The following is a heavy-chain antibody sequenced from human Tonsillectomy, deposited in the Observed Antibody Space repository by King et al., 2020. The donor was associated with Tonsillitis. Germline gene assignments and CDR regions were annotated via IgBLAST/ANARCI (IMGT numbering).Heavy chain of an antibody. V-gene: IGHV5-51*01. CDR3: ARHTPPAHYDILTGYPDY. Sequence: VQLVESGAEVKKPGESLKISCEGSGYRFTSYWIGWVRQMPGKGLEWMGIIYPGDSDTRYNPSFRGQVTISADESVSTAYLQWSSLKASDTAVYYCARHTPPAHYDILTGYPDYWGQGTLVTVSS. CDR1: GYRFTSYW. D-gene: IGHD3-9*01. J-gene: IGHJ4*02. CDR2: IYPGDSDT.